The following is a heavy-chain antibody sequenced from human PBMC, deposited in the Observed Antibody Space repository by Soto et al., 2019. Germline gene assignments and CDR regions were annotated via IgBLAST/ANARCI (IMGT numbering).Heavy chain of an antibody. Sequence: SETLSLTCTVSGASINSDYWSWIRQPPGKGLEWIGYIHNIGSTNYNPSLRSRVSISVDTSKNQFSMKLTSVTAADTAVYYCARHDETQQASFDYWGQGTLVTVSS. CDR1: GASINSDY. V-gene: IGHV4-59*08. CDR3: ARHDETQQASFDY. CDR2: IHNIGST. J-gene: IGHJ4*02.